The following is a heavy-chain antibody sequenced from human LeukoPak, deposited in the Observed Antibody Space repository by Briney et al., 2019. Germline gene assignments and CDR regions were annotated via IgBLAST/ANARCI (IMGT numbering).Heavy chain of an antibody. Sequence: GGSLRLSCAASGFTFSTYSMNWVRQAPGKGLEWLSYINSKSDRAYYADSVKGRFAVSRDNGKNSLYLQMNNLRAEDTAVYYCARAEETTWGIDPWGQGTLVTVSS. J-gene: IGHJ5*02. CDR1: GFTFSTYS. CDR2: INSKSDRA. CDR3: ARAEETTWGIDP. V-gene: IGHV3-48*01. D-gene: IGHD3-16*01.